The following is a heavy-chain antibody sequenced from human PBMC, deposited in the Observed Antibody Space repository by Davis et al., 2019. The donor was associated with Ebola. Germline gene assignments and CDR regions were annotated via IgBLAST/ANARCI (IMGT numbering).Heavy chain of an antibody. CDR3: ARAYGSGSYGNS. J-gene: IGHJ4*02. CDR2: INHSGST. D-gene: IGHD3-10*01. CDR1: GGSFSGYY. V-gene: IGHV4-34*01. Sequence: SETLSLTCAVYGGSFSGYYWSWIRQPPGKGLEWIGEINHSGSTNYNPSLKSRVTISIDKSKNQFSLSLNSVTAADTAVYYCARAYGSGSYGNSWGQGTLVTVSS.